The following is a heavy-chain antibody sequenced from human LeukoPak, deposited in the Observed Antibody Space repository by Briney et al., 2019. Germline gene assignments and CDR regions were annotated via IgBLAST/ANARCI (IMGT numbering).Heavy chain of an antibody. J-gene: IGHJ6*03. D-gene: IGHD3-10*01. CDR1: GGYISSSRFY. V-gene: IGHV4-39*02. Sequence: PETLSRNCTVSGGYISSSRFYRGSIRQPPGTGLERVGTIYYSGTTYYNTSLKSRVTISVDASKNQFSLTLSSETAADTAVYYCARDGRFGELWGRYYYYLDVWGKGTTVTVSS. CDR3: ARDGRFGELWGRYYYYLDV. CDR2: IYYSGTT.